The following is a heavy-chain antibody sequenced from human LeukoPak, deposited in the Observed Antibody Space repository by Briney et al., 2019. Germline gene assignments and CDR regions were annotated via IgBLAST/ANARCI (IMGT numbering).Heavy chain of an antibody. CDR2: ISSSSSYI. J-gene: IGHJ6*03. D-gene: IGHD2-15*01. V-gene: IGHV3-21*04. CDR3: ARVLRYCSGGNCYSGGLGYMDV. CDR1: GFTFSSYS. Sequence: AGGSLRLSCAASGFTFSSYSMNWVRQAPGKGLEGVSSISSSSSYIYYADSVKGRFTISRDNAKNSLFLQMNSLRAEDTAVYYCARVLRYCSGGNCYSGGLGYMDVWGKGTTVTISS.